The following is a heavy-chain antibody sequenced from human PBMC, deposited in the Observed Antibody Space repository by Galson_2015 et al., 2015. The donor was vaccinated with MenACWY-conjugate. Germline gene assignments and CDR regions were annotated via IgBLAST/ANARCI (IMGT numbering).Heavy chain of an antibody. D-gene: IGHD3-16*01. CDR3: AKCLGDNSGPCLNFDN. J-gene: IGHJ4*02. V-gene: IGHV3-23*01. CDR1: SFTFRNYA. CDR2: IRGNGDIT. Sequence: SLRLSFAASSFTFRNYAMSWVRQAPGKGLQWISGIRGNGDITYYTDSVTGRFTISRDNSKNTLYLQMDSLRADDTAVYYCAKCLGDNSGPCLNFDNWGQGTLVTVSS.